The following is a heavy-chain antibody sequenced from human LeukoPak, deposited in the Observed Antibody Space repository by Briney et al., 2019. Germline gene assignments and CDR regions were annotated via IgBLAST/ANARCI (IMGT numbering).Heavy chain of an antibody. Sequence: GRSLRLSCAASGFTFDDYAMHWVRQAPGKGLEWVSGISWNSDSIGYADSVKGRFTISRDNAKNSLYLQMNSLRAEDTAVYYCAKDWGEPSSGGYYYYGMDVWGQGTTVTVSS. D-gene: IGHD1-14*01. CDR2: ISWNSDSI. CDR3: AKDWGEPSSGGYYYYGMDV. CDR1: GFTFDDYA. V-gene: IGHV3-9*01. J-gene: IGHJ6*02.